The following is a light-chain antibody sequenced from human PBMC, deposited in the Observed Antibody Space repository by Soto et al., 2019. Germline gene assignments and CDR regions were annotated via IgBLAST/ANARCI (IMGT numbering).Light chain of an antibody. CDR1: QSISSW. Sequence: DIPMTQSPSTLSASVGDRITITCRASQSISSWLAWYQQQXXKDXNRLIYAKSSLQSGLQSRFSGSGYGTEFTPTIRSLKPDDFATYYCQQYNSYSTWTFGKGTKQDIK. J-gene: IGKJ1*01. V-gene: IGKV1-5*01. CDR2: AKS. CDR3: QQYNSYSTWT.